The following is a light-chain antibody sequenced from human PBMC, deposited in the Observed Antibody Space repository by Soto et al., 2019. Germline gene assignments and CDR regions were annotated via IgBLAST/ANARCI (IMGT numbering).Light chain of an antibody. CDR3: MQGTHWPWT. V-gene: IGKV2-30*01. CDR1: QSPLYSDGNTY. Sequence: DVVMTQSPLSLPVTLGQPASISCRSSQSPLYSDGNTYLSWFQQRPGQSPRRLIYKVSNRDSGVPDRFSGSGSGTDFTLKISRVEAEDVGVYYCMQGTHWPWTFGHGT. CDR2: KVS. J-gene: IGKJ1*01.